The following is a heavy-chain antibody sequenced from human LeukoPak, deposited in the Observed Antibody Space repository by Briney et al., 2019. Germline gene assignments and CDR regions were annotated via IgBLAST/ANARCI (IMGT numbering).Heavy chain of an antibody. CDR2: ISSSTSYI. Sequence: GGSLRLSCAASGFTFSSYSMNWVRQAPGKGLEWVSFISSSTSYISYADSVKGRFTISRDNAKNSLYLQMNSLRAEDTAVYYCARERRIAAINDAFDIWGQGTLVTVSS. CDR3: ARERRIAAINDAFDI. CDR1: GFTFSSYS. J-gene: IGHJ3*02. V-gene: IGHV3-21*01. D-gene: IGHD6-13*01.